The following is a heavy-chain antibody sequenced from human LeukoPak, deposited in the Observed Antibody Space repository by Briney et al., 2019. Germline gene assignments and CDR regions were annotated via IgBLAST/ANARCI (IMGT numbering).Heavy chain of an antibody. Sequence: GGSLRLSCAASGFTFSRYNMNWVRQAPGKGLEWVSYISSSGSTIYYADSVKGRFTISRDNAKNSLYLQMNSLRAEDTAVYYCARATDYFDYWGQGTLVTVSS. J-gene: IGHJ4*02. CDR2: ISSSGSTI. CDR3: ARATDYFDY. V-gene: IGHV3-48*04. CDR1: GFTFSRYN.